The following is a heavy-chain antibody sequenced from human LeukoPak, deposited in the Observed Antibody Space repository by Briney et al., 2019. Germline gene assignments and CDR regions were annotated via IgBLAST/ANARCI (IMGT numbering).Heavy chain of an antibody. CDR1: GGTFSSYA. J-gene: IGHJ6*02. Sequence: SVKVSCKASGGTFSSYAISWVRQAPGQGLGWMGRIIPILGIANYAQKFQGRVTITADKSTSTAYMELSSLRSEDTAVYYCAREPTEYSGYDYDPYYYYGMDVWGQGTTVTVSS. CDR3: AREPTEYSGYDYDPYYYYGMDV. V-gene: IGHV1-69*04. CDR2: IIPILGIA. D-gene: IGHD5-12*01.